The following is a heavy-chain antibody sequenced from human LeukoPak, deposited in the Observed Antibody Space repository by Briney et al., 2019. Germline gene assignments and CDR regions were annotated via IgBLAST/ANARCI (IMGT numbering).Heavy chain of an antibody. CDR3: ASRLRDGYNFDY. CDR1: GGSFSGYY. J-gene: IGHJ4*02. CDR2: INHSGST. Sequence: SETLSLTCAVYGGSFSGYYWSWIRQPPGKGLEWIGEINHSGSTNYNPSLKSRVTISVDTPKNQFSLKLSSVTAADTAVYYCASRLRDGYNFDYWGQGTLVTVSS. V-gene: IGHV4-34*01. D-gene: IGHD5-24*01.